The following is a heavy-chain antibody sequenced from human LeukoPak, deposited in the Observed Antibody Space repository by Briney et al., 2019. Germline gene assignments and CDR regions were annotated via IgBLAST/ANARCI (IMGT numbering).Heavy chain of an antibody. CDR1: GFTFSSYA. V-gene: IGHV3-23*01. D-gene: IGHD3-10*01. CDR3: AKAENYGSGSYQNFDY. J-gene: IGHJ4*02. CDR2: ISGSGGST. Sequence: GGSLRLSCAASGFTFSSYAMSWVRQAPGRGLEWVSAISGSGGSTYYADSVKGRFTISRDNSKNTLYLQMNSLRAEDTAVYYCAKAENYGSGSYQNFDYWGQGTLVTVSS.